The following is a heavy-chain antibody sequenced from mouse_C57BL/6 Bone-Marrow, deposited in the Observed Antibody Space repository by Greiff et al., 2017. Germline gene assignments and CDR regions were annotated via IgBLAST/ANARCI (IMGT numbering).Heavy chain of an antibody. D-gene: IGHD1-1*01. J-gene: IGHJ4*01. CDR1: GFTFSDYG. V-gene: IGHV5-17*01. Sequence: EVMLVESGGGLVKPGGSLKLSCAASGFTFSDYGMHWVRQAPEKGLEWVAYLSSGSSTIYYADTVKGRFTISRDNAKNTLFLQMTSLRSEDTAMYYCAITTVVATDAMDYWGQGTSVTVSS. CDR2: LSSGSSTI. CDR3: AITTVVATDAMDY.